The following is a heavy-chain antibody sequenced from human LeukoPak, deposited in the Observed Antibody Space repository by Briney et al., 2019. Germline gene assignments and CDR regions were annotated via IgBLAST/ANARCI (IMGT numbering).Heavy chain of an antibody. Sequence: SETLSLTCIVSGGSFSSSYWSWIRQPPGKGLXXXXXIYSNGNTNSXXXXXXXXXIAVDTSQSQXSLKLSSVTAADTAVYYFARGLVGLTPHAGVFQIWGQGTKVTVSS. V-gene: IGHV4-59*01. CDR3: ARGLVGLTPHAGVFQI. CDR1: GGSFSSSY. J-gene: IGHJ3*02. D-gene: IGHD1-26*01. CDR2: IYSNGNT.